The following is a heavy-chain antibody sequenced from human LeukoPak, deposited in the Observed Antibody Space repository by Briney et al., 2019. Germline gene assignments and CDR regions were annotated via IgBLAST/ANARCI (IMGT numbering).Heavy chain of an antibody. J-gene: IGHJ6*03. CDR1: GYTSTSYY. CDR3: ARGTAVAGRGYYYYYYYMDV. Sequence: ASVKVSCKASGYTSTSYYMHWVRQAPGQGLEWMGIINPSGGSTSYAQKFQGRVTMTRDMSTSTVYMELSSLRSEDTAVYYCARGTAVAGRGYYYYYYYMDVWGKGTTVTISS. V-gene: IGHV1-46*01. D-gene: IGHD6-19*01. CDR2: INPSGGST.